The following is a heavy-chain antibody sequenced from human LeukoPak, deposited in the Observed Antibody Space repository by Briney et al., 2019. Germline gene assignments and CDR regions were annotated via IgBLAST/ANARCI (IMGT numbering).Heavy chain of an antibody. D-gene: IGHD5-24*01. CDR3: ARETATTETFDY. Sequence: GGSLRLSCAASGFTFSDYVMSWVRQAPGKGLEWVSYINHDAKFIYFADSVKGRFTISGDNSKNTVYLQMNSLRAEDTALYYCARETATTETFDYWGQGVLVTVSS. J-gene: IGHJ4*02. CDR1: GFTFSDYV. V-gene: IGHV3-48*03. CDR2: INHDAKFI.